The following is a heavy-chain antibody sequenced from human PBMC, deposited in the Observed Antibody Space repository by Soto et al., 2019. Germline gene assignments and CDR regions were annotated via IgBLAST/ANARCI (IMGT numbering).Heavy chain of an antibody. CDR1: GFTLSSNW. V-gene: IGHV3-74*01. Sequence: EVQLVESGGGLVQPGGSLRLSCAGSGFTLSSNWMHWVRQAPGKGLVWVSRINSDGSSANYADSVMGRFTISRDNAKNTRYLQMNSLRAEDTAVYFCARGPTGWYGFDYWGQGTLVTVSS. D-gene: IGHD6-19*01. CDR2: INSDGSSA. J-gene: IGHJ4*02. CDR3: ARGPTGWYGFDY.